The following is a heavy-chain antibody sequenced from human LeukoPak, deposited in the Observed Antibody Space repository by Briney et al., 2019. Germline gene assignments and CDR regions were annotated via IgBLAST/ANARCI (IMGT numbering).Heavy chain of an antibody. Sequence: PSETLSLTCTVSGGSISSYYWSWIRQPPGKGLEWIGYIYYSGSTNYNPSLKSRVAISVDTSKNQFSLTLNSVTAADTAVYYCASGGKEDYDFWSGLSSHYWGQGTLVTVSS. V-gene: IGHV4-59*08. J-gene: IGHJ4*02. CDR2: IYYSGST. CDR3: ASGGKEDYDFWSGLSSHY. CDR1: GGSISSYY. D-gene: IGHD3-3*01.